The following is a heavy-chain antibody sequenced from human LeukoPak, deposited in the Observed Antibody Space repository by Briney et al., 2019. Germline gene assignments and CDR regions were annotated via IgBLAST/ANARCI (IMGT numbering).Heavy chain of an antibody. V-gene: IGHV1-18*01. CDR3: ARGPSYTSSWSTGYYFDY. J-gene: IGHJ4*02. Sequence: ASVKVSCKASGYSFTSYGISWVRQAPGQGLEWMGWISTYNGNTNYEQKFQGRVTMTADTFTRTAYMEMRSLRSDDTAVYYCARGPSYTSSWSTGYYFDYWGQGTLVTVSS. CDR2: ISTYNGNT. D-gene: IGHD6-13*01. CDR1: GYSFTSYG.